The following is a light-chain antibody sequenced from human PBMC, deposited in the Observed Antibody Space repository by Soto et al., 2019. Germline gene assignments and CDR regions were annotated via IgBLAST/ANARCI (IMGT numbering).Light chain of an antibody. J-gene: IGLJ1*01. CDR2: EVT. V-gene: IGLV2-8*01. CDR3: SSYAGFHYSV. Sequence: QSALTQPPSASGSPGQSVTISCTGTSSDVGGYNYVSWYQQHPGKAPKLMIYEVTKRPSGVPDRFSGSKSGNTASLTVSGLQADDEADYYCSSYAGFHYSVFVTGTKVTVL. CDR1: SSDVGGYNY.